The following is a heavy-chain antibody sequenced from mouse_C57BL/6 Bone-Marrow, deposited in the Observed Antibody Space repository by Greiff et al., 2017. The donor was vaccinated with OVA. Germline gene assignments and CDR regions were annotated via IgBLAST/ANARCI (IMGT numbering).Heavy chain of an antibody. V-gene: IGHV1-50*01. J-gene: IGHJ3*01. CDR3: ARQPLFYYEFAY. CDR1: GYTFTSYW. Sequence: QVQLQQPGAELVKPGASVKLSCKASGYTFTSYWMQWVKQRPGQGLEWIGEIDPSDSYTNYNQKFKGKATLTVDTSSSTAYMQLSSLTSEDSAVYYCARQPLFYYEFAYWGQGTLVTVSA. D-gene: IGHD1-1*01. CDR2: IDPSDSYT.